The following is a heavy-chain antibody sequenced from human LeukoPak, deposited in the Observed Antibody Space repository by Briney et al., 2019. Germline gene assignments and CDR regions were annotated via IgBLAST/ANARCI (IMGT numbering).Heavy chain of an antibody. Sequence: PSETLSLTCTVSGGSISSSSYYWGWIRQPPGKGLEWIGSIYYSGSTYYNPSLKSRVTISVDTSKNQFSLKLSSVTAADTAVYYCARAAWATVRRPKSGRLPNAFDIWGQGTMVTVSS. V-gene: IGHV4-39*07. D-gene: IGHD4-17*01. J-gene: IGHJ3*02. CDR1: GGSISSSSYY. CDR3: ARAAWATVRRPKSGRLPNAFDI. CDR2: IYYSGST.